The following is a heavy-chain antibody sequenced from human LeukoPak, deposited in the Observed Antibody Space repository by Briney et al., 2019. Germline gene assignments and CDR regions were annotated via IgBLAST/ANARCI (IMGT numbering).Heavy chain of an antibody. CDR2: IIPIFGTA. V-gene: IGHV1-69*13. CDR3: ARDCSGGSCYLSEYYYYGMDV. J-gene: IGHJ6*02. Sequence: GASVKVSCKASGYTFTSYGISWVRQAPGQGLEWMGGIIPIFGTANYAQKFQGRVTITADESTSTAYMELSSLRSEDTAVYYCARDCSGGSCYLSEYYYYGMDVWGQGTTVTVSS. D-gene: IGHD2-15*01. CDR1: GYTFTSYG.